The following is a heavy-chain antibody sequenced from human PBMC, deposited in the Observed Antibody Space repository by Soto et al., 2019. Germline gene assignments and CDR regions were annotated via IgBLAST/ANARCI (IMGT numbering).Heavy chain of an antibody. V-gene: IGHV4-30-2*01. J-gene: IGHJ5*02. CDR3: ARENDSSGYYP. CDR1: GGSISSGGYS. D-gene: IGHD3-22*01. Sequence: PSETLSLTCAVSGGSISSGGYSWSWIRQPPGKGLEWIGYLYHSGSTYYNPSLKSRVTISVDRSKNQFSLKLSSVTAADTAVYYCARENDSSGYYPWGQGTLVTVSS. CDR2: LYHSGST.